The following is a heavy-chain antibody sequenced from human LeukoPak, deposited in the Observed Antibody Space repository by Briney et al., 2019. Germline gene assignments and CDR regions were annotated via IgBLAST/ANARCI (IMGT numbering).Heavy chain of an antibody. V-gene: IGHV3-30-3*01. J-gene: IGHJ3*02. D-gene: IGHD5-18*01. CDR2: ISYDGSNK. Sequence: PGGSLRLSCAASGFTFSSYAMHWVRQAPGKGLEWVAVISYDGSNKYYADSVKGRFTISRDNSKNTLYLQMNSLRAEDAAVYYCACGYSYGHDAFDIWGQGTMVTVSS. CDR1: GFTFSSYA. CDR3: ACGYSYGHDAFDI.